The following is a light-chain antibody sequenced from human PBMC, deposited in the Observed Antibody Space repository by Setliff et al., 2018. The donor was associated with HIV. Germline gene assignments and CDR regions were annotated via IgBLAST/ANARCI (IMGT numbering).Light chain of an antibody. J-gene: IGLJ1*01. CDR3: SSYAGSNKGV. V-gene: IGLV2-14*03. CDR1: SSDVGGHDY. Sequence: QSALTQPASVSGSPGRSITISCTATSSDVGGHDYVSWYQQHPGKAPKVIIYNVSNRPSGVSDRFSGSKSAYTASLSTSRLQAADEADYYCSSYAGSNKGVFGTGTKVTVL. CDR2: NVS.